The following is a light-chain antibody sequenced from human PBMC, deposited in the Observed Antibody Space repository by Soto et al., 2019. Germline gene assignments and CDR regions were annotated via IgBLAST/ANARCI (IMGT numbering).Light chain of an antibody. J-gene: IGKJ5*01. Sequence: EIVLTQSPGSLSLSPGERATLSVRASQSLSNSFIAWYQQKPGQAPRLLIYDTSSRATGIPDRFSGSGSGTDFTLTISRLEPEDFSVFYCQQYGTSEIIFGQGTRLEIK. CDR2: DTS. CDR3: QQYGTSEII. CDR1: QSLSNSF. V-gene: IGKV3-20*01.